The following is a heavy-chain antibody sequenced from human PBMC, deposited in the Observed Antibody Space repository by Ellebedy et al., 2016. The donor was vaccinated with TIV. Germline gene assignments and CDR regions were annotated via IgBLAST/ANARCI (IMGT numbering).Heavy chain of an antibody. Sequence: SETLSLTXTVSGGSFSSYYWSWIRQAAGKGLERIGRSFMGGSTTYNPSLKNRVTMSADASTTQLSLSLSSVTAADTAVYFCARLRQSRDRSHWYFDLWGRGTLVTVSS. CDR2: SFMGGST. V-gene: IGHV4-4*07. CDR1: GGSFSSYY. CDR3: ARLRQSRDRSHWYFDL. D-gene: IGHD1-14*01. J-gene: IGHJ2*01.